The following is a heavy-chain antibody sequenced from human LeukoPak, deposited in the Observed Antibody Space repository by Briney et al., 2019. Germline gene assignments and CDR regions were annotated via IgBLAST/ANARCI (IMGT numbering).Heavy chain of an antibody. D-gene: IGHD3-22*01. CDR3: ARDLVVGYTADY. V-gene: IGHV3-53*01. CDR2: IYSGGST. J-gene: IGHJ4*02. Sequence: GGSLRLSCAASGFTVSSKYMSWVRQAPGKGLEWVSVIYSGGSTYYADSVKGRFTISRDNSKNTLYLQMNSLRAEDTAVYYCARDLVVGYTADYWGQGTLVTVSS. CDR1: GFTVSSKY.